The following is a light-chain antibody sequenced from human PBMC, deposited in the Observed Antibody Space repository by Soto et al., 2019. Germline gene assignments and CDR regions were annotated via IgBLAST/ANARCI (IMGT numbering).Light chain of an antibody. V-gene: IGKV3-15*01. CDR3: QQYNNWLPLT. CDR1: QSISSN. J-gene: IGKJ4*01. Sequence: EIVMTQSPATLSVSPGERATLSCRASQSISSNLAWYQKKHGQAPRLLIYGASTRATGIPARFSGSGSGTEFTLTINSLQSEDFAVYYCQQYNNWLPLTFGGGTKVESK. CDR2: GAS.